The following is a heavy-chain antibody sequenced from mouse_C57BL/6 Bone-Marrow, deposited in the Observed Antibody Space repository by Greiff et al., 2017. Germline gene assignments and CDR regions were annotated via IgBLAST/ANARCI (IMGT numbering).Heavy chain of an antibody. CDR2: INYDGSST. D-gene: IGHD4-1*01. V-gene: IGHV5-16*01. Sequence: EVMLVESEGGLVQPGSSMKLSCTASGFTFSDYYMAWVRQVPEKGLEWVASINYDGSSTYYLDSLKSRFIISGDNAKNILYLQMSSLKSEDTATYYGAREEDWDWFAYWGQGTLVTVSA. CDR1: GFTFSDYY. J-gene: IGHJ3*01. CDR3: AREEDWDWFAY.